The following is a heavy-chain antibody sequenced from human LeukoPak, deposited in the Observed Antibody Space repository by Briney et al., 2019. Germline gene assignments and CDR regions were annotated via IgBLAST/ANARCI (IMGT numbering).Heavy chain of an antibody. V-gene: IGHV4-30-4*01. J-gene: IGHJ4*02. D-gene: IGHD3-10*01. CDR3: ARVDITMVRGMEY. Sequence: PSETLSLTCTVSGGSISSGDYYWSWIRQPPGKGLEWIGYIYYSGSTYYNPSLKSRFTISVDTSKNQFSLKLSSVTAADTAVYYCARVDITMVRGMEYWGQGTLVTVSS. CDR1: GGSISSGDYY. CDR2: IYYSGST.